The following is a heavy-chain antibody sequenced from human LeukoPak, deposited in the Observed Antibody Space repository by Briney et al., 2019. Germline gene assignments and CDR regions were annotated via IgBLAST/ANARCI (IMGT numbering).Heavy chain of an antibody. D-gene: IGHD5-18*01. J-gene: IGHJ4*02. Sequence: GGSLRLSWAASGFTFSNAWMSWVRQAPGKGLEWVGRIKSKTDGGTTDYAAPVKGRFTISRDDSKNTLYLQMNSLKAEDTAVYYCTGMWIQLWFIDYWGQGTLVTVSS. CDR1: GFTFSNAW. CDR2: IKSKTDGGTT. V-gene: IGHV3-15*01. CDR3: TGMWIQLWFIDY.